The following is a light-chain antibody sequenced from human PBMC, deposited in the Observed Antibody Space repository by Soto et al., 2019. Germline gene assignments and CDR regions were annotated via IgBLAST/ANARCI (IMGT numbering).Light chain of an antibody. V-gene: IGKV1-39*01. CDR3: QSNYILSWT. Sequence: DIQVTQSPPSLSASVGDRVTITCRASQYIGNYLNWYQHKPGKAPQLLIYSASTLHIGVPSRFSGSGSGTDVTLTISTLHPDDFASYYCQSNYILSWTFGQGTKVE. CDR2: SAS. CDR1: QYIGNY. J-gene: IGKJ1*01.